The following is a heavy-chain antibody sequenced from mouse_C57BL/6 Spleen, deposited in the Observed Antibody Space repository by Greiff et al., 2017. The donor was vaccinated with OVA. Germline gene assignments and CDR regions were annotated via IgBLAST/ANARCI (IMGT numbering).Heavy chain of an antibody. J-gene: IGHJ3*01. CDR2: IDPSDSYT. CDR1: GYTFTSYW. Sequence: VQLQQPGAELVKPGASVKLSCKASGYTFTSYWMQWVKQRPGQGLEWIGEIDPSDSYTNYNQKFKGKATLTVDTSSSTAYMQLSSLTSEDSAVYYCARSGSSYVWGQGTLVTVSA. V-gene: IGHV1-50*01. CDR3: ARSGSSYV. D-gene: IGHD1-1*01.